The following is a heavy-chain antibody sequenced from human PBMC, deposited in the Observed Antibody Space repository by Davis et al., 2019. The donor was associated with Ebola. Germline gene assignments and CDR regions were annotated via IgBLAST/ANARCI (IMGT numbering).Heavy chain of an antibody. D-gene: IGHD6-6*01. J-gene: IGHJ5*02. CDR2: IYYSGST. CDR3: ARAGASIAARRCWFDP. V-gene: IGHV4-61*01. Sequence: PSETLSLTCTVSGGSVSSGSYYWSWIRQPPGKGLEWIGYIYYSGSTNYNPSLKSRVTISVDTSKNQFSLKLSSVTAADTAVYYCARAGASIAARRCWFDPWGQGTLVTVSS. CDR1: GGSVSSGSYY.